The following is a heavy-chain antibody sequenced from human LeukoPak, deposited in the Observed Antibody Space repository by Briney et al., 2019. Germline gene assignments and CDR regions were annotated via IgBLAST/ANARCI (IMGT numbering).Heavy chain of an antibody. CDR1: GYTFTSYY. J-gene: IGHJ4*02. Sequence: GASVKVSCKASGYTFTSYYIHWVRQAPGQGLEWMGIINPSGGSTSYAQKFQGRVTMTRDMSTSTVYMELSSLRSEDTAVYYCAILSGYVGYFDYWGQGTLVTVSS. CDR3: AILSGYVGYFDY. V-gene: IGHV1-46*01. CDR2: INPSGGST. D-gene: IGHD5-12*01.